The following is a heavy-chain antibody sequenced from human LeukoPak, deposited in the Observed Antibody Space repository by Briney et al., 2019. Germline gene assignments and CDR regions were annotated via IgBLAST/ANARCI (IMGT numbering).Heavy chain of an antibody. D-gene: IGHD6-19*01. CDR1: GFTFSSYG. V-gene: IGHV3-30*03. J-gene: IGHJ4*02. CDR2: ISYDGSNK. CDR3: ARARLSLEWLVTH. Sequence: PGRSGRLSCAASGFTFSSYGMHWVRQAPGKGLEWVAVISYDGSNKYYADSVKGRFTISRDNSKNTLYLQMNSLRAEDTAVYYCARARLSLEWLVTHWGQGTLVTVSS.